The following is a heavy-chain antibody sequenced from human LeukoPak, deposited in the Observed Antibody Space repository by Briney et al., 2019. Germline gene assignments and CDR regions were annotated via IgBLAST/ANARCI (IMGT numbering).Heavy chain of an antibody. CDR3: ARDSTRWFSPSDH. J-gene: IGHJ4*02. CDR1: GFTFSSYS. Sequence: PGGSLRLSCAASGFTFSSYSMNWVRQTPGKGLEWVSSISSSSSYIYYADSVKGRFTVSRDNAKNSLYLQMNTLRADDTAVYYRARDSTRWFSPSDHWGQGMLVTVSS. D-gene: IGHD6-13*01. V-gene: IGHV3-21*01. CDR2: ISSSSSYI.